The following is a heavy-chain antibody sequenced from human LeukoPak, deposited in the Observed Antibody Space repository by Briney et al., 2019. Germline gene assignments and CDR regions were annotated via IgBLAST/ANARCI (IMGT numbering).Heavy chain of an antibody. Sequence: GGSLRLSCAASGFTFSSYAMSWVRQAPAQGLEWGSAISGSGGSTSYADSVKGRFTISRDNSKNTLYLQMNSLRAEDTALYYCAKDSYDSSGYYYGGDYFDNWGQGTLVTVSS. J-gene: IGHJ4*02. CDR2: ISGSGGST. D-gene: IGHD3-22*01. CDR1: GFTFSSYA. CDR3: AKDSYDSSGYYYGGDYFDN. V-gene: IGHV3-23*01.